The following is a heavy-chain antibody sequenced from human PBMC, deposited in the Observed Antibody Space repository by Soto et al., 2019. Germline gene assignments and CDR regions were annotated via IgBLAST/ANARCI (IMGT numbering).Heavy chain of an antibody. CDR1: GYTFTSYG. CDR2: ISAYNGNT. V-gene: IGHV1-18*01. J-gene: IGHJ6*01. D-gene: IGHD3-10*01. Sequence: SVKVSCLASGYTFTSYGISWVRQAPGQGLEWMGWISAYNGNTSYAQKLQGRVTMTTDTSTSTAYMELRSLRSDDTVVYYCARDQERVYRGVERYYYYGMDVWGQGTMVTVSS. CDR3: ARDQERVYRGVERYYYYGMDV.